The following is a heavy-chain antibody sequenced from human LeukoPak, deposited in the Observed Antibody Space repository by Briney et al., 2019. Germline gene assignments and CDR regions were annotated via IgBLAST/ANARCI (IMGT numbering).Heavy chain of an antibody. D-gene: IGHD3-22*01. CDR1: GGTFSSYA. CDR3: ATGVTSGYYYYGMDV. CDR2: IIPILGIA. Sequence: ASVKVSCKASGGTFSSYAISWVRQAPGQGLEWMGRIIPILGIANYTQKFQGRVTITADKSTSTAYMEMSSLRSEDTAVYYCATGVTSGYYYYGMDVWGQGTTVTVSS. J-gene: IGHJ6*02. V-gene: IGHV1-69*04.